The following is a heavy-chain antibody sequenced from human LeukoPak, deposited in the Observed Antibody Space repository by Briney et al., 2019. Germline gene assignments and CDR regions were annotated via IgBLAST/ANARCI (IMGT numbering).Heavy chain of an antibody. V-gene: IGHV4-30-2*01. D-gene: IGHD3-10*01. J-gene: IGHJ5*02. CDR1: GAFFTDEFS. CDR3: SLFIRGVGNWFAP. CDR2: ISHTGST. Sequence: SETLSLTCSVSGAFFTDEFSCSWIRQQPREGLGWVGNISHTGSTSYNPSLRSRITMSVDMSKTQFSLNLTSVTAADTAMYYCSLFIRGVGNWFAPWGQGTLVTVSS.